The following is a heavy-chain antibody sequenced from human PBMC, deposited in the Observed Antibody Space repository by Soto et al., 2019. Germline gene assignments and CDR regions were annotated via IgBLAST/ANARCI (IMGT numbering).Heavy chain of an antibody. CDR3: ASSIMAGYHSLDY. CDR1: GFTFSSYS. CDR2: ISSSSSYI. V-gene: IGHV3-21*01. J-gene: IGHJ4*02. D-gene: IGHD6-19*01. Sequence: EVQLVESGGGLVKPGGSLRLSCAASGFTFSSYSMNWVRQAPGKGLEWVSSISSSSSYIYYADSVKGRFTISRDNAKNSLYLQMNSRRAEDTAVYYCASSIMAGYHSLDYWGQGTLVTVSS.